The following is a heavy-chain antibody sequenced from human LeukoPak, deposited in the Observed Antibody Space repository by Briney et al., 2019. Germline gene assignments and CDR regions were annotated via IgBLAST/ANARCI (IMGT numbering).Heavy chain of an antibody. V-gene: IGHV4-34*01. CDR1: GGSLSGYY. CDR2: INHSGST. D-gene: IGHD5-18*01. J-gene: IGHJ4*02. CDR3: ASYSYGYYFDY. Sequence: SETLSLTCAVYGGSLSGYYWSWIRQPPGKGLEWIGEINHSGSTNYNPSLKSRVTISVDTSKNQFSLKLSSVTAADTAVYYCASYSYGYYFDYWGQGTLVTVSS.